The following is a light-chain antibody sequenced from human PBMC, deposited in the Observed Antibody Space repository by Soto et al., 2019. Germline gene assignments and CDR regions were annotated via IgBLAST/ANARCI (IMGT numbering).Light chain of an antibody. CDR3: SSYAASNNFYFV. Sequence: QSALTQPPSASGSPGQSVTISCTGTSSDVGGYNYVSWYQQYPGRAPKLMTYEVTKWPSGVPDRFSGSKSGNTASLTVSGLQAEDEADYYCSSYAASNNFYFVFGGGTKLTVL. V-gene: IGLV2-8*01. CDR2: EVT. J-gene: IGLJ3*02. CDR1: SSDVGGYNY.